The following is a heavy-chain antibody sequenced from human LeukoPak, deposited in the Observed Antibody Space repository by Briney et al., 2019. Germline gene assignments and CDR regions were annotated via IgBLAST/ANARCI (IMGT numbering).Heavy chain of an antibody. J-gene: IGHJ4*02. Sequence: PGGSLRLSCAASGFTFSDYYMSWIRQAPGKGLEWVAFIRYGGTNKYYADSVRGRFTISRDNSKNTLYLQMNSLRAEDTAVYYCAKGGASVTRYVDYWGQGTLVTVSS. D-gene: IGHD4-17*01. V-gene: IGHV3-30*02. CDR1: GFTFSDYY. CDR2: IRYGGTNK. CDR3: AKGGASVTRYVDY.